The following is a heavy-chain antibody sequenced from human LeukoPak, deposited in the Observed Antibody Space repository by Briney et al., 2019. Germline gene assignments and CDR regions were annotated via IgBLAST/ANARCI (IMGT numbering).Heavy chain of an antibody. CDR3: ARVAYCGGDCYSVYFQH. CDR1: GHSFTSYW. CDR2: IYPGDSDT. D-gene: IGHD2-21*01. J-gene: IGHJ1*01. Sequence: GESLKISCKGSGHSFTSYWIGWVRQMPGKGLEWMGIIYPGDSDTRYSPSFQGQVTISADKSISTAYLQWSSLKASDTAMYYCARVAYCGGDCYSVYFQHWGQGTLVTVSS. V-gene: IGHV5-51*01.